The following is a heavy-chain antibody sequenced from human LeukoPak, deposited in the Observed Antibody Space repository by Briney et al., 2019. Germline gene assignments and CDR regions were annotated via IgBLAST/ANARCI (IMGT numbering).Heavy chain of an antibody. CDR3: STATYSSGYHYFES. CDR2: ISHSGTPT. V-gene: IGHV3-21*01. D-gene: IGHD5-18*01. CDR1: KFTFGAYS. J-gene: IGHJ4*02. Sequence: GGSLRLSCAASKFTFGAYSMNWVRQAPGKGLEWVSSISHSGTPTYYADSVRGRFTISRDNAKNSLYLQMSTLRAEDTAVYFCSTATYSSGYHYFESWGQGTLVTVSS.